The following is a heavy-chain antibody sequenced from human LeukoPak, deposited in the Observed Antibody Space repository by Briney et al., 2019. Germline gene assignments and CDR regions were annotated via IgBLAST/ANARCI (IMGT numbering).Heavy chain of an antibody. D-gene: IGHD2-15*01. Sequence: PAETLSLTCSVSGDSLSNRGHYGSWIRQPAGEALEWIGRIYPSGNTNYNPSRKSRVSISVESFKNEFSLTLKSVTAADTAVYYRARVAGHRIEDYFDYWGQGTLFTVSS. V-gene: IGHV4-61*10. CDR3: ARVAGHRIEDYFDY. J-gene: IGHJ4*02. CDR2: IYPSGNT. CDR1: GDSLSNRGHY.